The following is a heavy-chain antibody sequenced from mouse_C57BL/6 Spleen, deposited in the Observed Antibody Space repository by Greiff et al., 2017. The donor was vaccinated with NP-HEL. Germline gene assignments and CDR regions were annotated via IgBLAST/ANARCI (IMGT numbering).Heavy chain of an antibody. CDR2: IYPGDGDT. V-gene: IGHV1-80*01. Sequence: QVQLQQSGAELVKPGASVKISCKASGYAFSSYWMNWVKQRPGKGLEWIGQIYPGDGDTNYNGKFKGKATLTAAKSSSTAYMQLSSLTSGDSAVYICARSDGRFDFNDRGQGTTLTVYS. CDR3: ARSDGRFDFND. J-gene: IGHJ2*01. D-gene: IGHD3-1*01. CDR1: GYAFSSYW.